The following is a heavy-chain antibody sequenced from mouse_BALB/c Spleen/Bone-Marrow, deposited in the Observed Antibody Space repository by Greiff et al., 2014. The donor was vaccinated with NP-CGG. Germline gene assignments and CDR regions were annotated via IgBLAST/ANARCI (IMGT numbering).Heavy chain of an antibody. J-gene: IGHJ3*01. V-gene: IGHV1-4*01. CDR2: INPSSGYT. D-gene: IGHD2-4*01. Sequence: QVQLQQSGADLARPGASVKMSCKASGYSFTIYMIHWVKQRPGQGLEWIGYINPSSGYTNYNQKFKDKATLTADKPSSTAYMQLSSLTSEDSAVYYCARWAYYDYGGFAYWGQGTLVTVSA. CDR3: ARWAYYDYGGFAY. CDR1: GYSFTIYM.